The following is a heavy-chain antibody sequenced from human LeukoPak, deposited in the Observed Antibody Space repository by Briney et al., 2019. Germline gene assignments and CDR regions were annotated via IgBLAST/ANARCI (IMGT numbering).Heavy chain of an antibody. J-gene: IGHJ4*02. D-gene: IGHD3-9*01. CDR3: ARVSSVLRYFDWYEKRSDFDY. V-gene: IGHV1-2*02. Sequence: ASVKVSCKASGYSFTCHYMHWVRQAPGQGLEWMGWINPNSGGTNYAQKFQGRVTMTRDTSISTAYMELSRLRSDDTAVYYCARVSSVLRYFDWYEKRSDFDYWGQGTLVTVSS. CDR2: INPNSGGT. CDR1: GYSFTCHY.